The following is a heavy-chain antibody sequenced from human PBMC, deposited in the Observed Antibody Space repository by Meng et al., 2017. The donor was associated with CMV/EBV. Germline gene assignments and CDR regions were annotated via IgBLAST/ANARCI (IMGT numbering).Heavy chain of an antibody. V-gene: IGHV3-11*06. Sequence: SGFTLSDYYMSWIRQAPGKGLEWVSYISSSSSYTNYEDSVKGRFTISRDNAKNSLYLQMNSLRAEDTAVYYCARGGSFRNRYYFDYWGQGTLVTVSS. CDR1: GFTLSDYY. D-gene: IGHD3-16*02. J-gene: IGHJ4*02. CDR3: ARGGSFRNRYYFDY. CDR2: ISSSSSYT.